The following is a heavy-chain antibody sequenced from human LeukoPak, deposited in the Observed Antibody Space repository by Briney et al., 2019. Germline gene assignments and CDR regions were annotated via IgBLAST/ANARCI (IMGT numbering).Heavy chain of an antibody. CDR2: INPNSGGT. V-gene: IGHV1-2*02. D-gene: IGHD4-17*01. J-gene: IGHJ4*02. Sequence: ASVKVSCKASGYTFTGYYMHWVRQAPGQGLEWMGWINPNSGGTNYAQKFQGRVTMTRDTSISTAYMELNRLRSDDTAVYYCARAESAVTTWFDYWGQGTLVTVSS. CDR1: GYTFTGYY. CDR3: ARAESAVTTWFDY.